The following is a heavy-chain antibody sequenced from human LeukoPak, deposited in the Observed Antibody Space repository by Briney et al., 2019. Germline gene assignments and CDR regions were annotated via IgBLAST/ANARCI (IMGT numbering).Heavy chain of an antibody. D-gene: IGHD2-2*01. CDR3: EIDVGPYCSSTSCFEEYFQH. J-gene: IGHJ1*01. CDR2: INHSGST. CDR1: GGSFSGYY. Sequence: PSETLSLTCAVYGGSFSGYYWSWIRQPPGKGLEWIGEINHSGSTNYNPSLKSRVTISVDTSKNQFSLKLSSVTAADTAVYYCEIDVGPYCSSTSCFEEYFQHWGQGTLVTVSS. V-gene: IGHV4-34*01.